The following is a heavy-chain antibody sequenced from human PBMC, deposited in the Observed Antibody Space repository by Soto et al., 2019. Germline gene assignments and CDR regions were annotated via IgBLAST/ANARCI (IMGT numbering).Heavy chain of an antibody. D-gene: IGHD3-9*01. V-gene: IGHV3-48*02. Sequence: EVQLVESGGGLVQPGGSLRLSCAASGFTFSSYCMNWVRQAPGKGLEWVSYISYSGSTIYYADSVRGRFTISRDNAKTSLYLKMNSLRDEDTAVYYWARDNYYDILTGYRDYGMDVWGRGTTVTFSS. CDR2: ISYSGSTI. CDR3: ARDNYYDILTGYRDYGMDV. CDR1: GFTFSSYC. J-gene: IGHJ6*02.